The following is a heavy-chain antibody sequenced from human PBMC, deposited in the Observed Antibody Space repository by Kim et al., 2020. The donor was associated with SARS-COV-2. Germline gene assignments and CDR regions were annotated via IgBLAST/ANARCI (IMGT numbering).Heavy chain of an antibody. D-gene: IGHD1-26*01. V-gene: IGHV3-33*01. CDR2: IWYDGSNK. J-gene: IGHJ6*02. Sequence: GGSLRLSCAASGFTFSSYGMHWVRQAPGKGLEWVAVIWYDGSNKYYADSVKGRFTISRDNSKNTLYLQMNSLRAEDTAVYYCARVYRAYYYYGMDVWGQGTTVTVSS. CDR1: GFTFSSYG. CDR3: ARVYRAYYYYGMDV.